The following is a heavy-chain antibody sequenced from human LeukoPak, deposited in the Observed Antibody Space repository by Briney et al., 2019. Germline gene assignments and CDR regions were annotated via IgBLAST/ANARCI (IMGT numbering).Heavy chain of an antibody. D-gene: IGHD7-27*01. J-gene: IGHJ3*02. V-gene: IGHV3-7*01. CDR3: AKETGDLGQGGFEI. Sequence: GGSLRLSCVASGFTCSNYWMSWVRQAPGKGLEWVASIKQDGTETYNVDPVKGRFTISRDNSKNTVYLQMNSLRAEDTAVYYCAKETGDLGQGGFEIWGQGTMVTVSS. CDR1: GFTCSNYW. CDR2: IKQDGTET.